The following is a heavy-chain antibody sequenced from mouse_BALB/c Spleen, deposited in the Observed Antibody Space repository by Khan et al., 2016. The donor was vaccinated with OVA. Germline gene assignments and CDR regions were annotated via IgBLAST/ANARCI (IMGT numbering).Heavy chain of an antibody. Sequence: EVELVESGGGLVQPGGSLKLSCATSGFTFSDYYMYWFRQTPEKRLEWVAYISNGGGNTYYPDTVKGRFTISRDNAKNTLYLQMSRLRSEDTALYYWARHGYGKGDAMDYWGPGTSVTVSS. J-gene: IGHJ4*01. V-gene: IGHV5-12*02. CDR1: GFTFSDYY. CDR3: ARHGYGKGDAMDY. D-gene: IGHD2-10*02. CDR2: ISNGGGNT.